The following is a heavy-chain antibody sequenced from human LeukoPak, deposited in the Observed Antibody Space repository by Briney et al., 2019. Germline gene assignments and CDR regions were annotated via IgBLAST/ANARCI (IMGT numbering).Heavy chain of an antibody. J-gene: IGHJ4*02. CDR2: ISWNSGSI. Sequence: GGSLRLSCAASGFTFDDYAMPWVRQAPGKGLEWVSGISWNSGSIGYADSVKGRFTISRDNSENTLFLQMSSLGPEDTAMYSCAKDVGGGYTAYYLDNWGQGTLVAVSS. CDR1: GFTFDDYA. D-gene: IGHD5-12*01. CDR3: AKDVGGGYTAYYLDN. V-gene: IGHV3-9*01.